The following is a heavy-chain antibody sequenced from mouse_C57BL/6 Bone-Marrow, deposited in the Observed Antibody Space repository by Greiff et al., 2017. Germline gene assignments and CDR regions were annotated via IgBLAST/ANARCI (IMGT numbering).Heavy chain of an antibody. D-gene: IGHD1-1*01. V-gene: IGHV1-54*01. CDR3: EKDYGSSYYFDY. J-gene: IGHJ2*01. CDR1: GYAFTNYL. CDR2: INPGSGGT. Sequence: VQLQQSGAELVRPGTSVKVSCKASGYAFTNYLIEWVKQRPGQGLEWIGVINPGSGGTNYKEKFKGKATLTADKSSSTAYMPLSSLTSEDSAVYFCEKDYGSSYYFDYWGQGTTLTVSS.